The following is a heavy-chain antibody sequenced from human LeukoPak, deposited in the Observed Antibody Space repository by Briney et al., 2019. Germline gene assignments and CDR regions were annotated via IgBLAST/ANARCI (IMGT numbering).Heavy chain of an antibody. V-gene: IGHV4-34*01. J-gene: IGHJ4*02. D-gene: IGHD3-22*01. CDR2: INHSGST. Sequence: SETLSLTCAVYGGSFSGYYWSWIRQPPGKGLEWIGEINHSGSTNYNPSLKSRVTISVDTSKNQFSLKLSSVTAADTAVYYCAKDFITMISGPDYWGQGTLVTVSS. CDR3: AKDFITMISGPDY. CDR1: GGSFSGYY.